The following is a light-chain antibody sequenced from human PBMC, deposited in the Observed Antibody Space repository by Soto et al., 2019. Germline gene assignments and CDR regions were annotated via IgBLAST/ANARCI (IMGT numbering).Light chain of an antibody. CDR3: CSYTDNATPV. CDR1: NSDVGGYDY. V-gene: IGLV2-14*01. Sequence: QSALTQPASVSGSLGQSVTISCTGSNSDVGGYDYVSWFQQHPGKAPRLIIFDVFNRPSGVSSRFSGSKSGYTASLTISVLQAEDEADYYCCSYTDNATPVFGGGTKLTVL. J-gene: IGLJ2*01. CDR2: DVF.